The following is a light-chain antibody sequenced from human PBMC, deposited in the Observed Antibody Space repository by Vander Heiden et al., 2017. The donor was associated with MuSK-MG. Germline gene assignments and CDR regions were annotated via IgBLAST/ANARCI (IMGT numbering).Light chain of an antibody. Sequence: NFMLTQPHSVSESPGKTVTISCTGNSGSMATNYVHWYQQRPGSAPTTLIYEDNQRPSGVPDRFSGSIDSSSNSASLIISGLKTEDEADYYCQSYDSSNLIFGGGTKLTVL. CDR3: QSYDSSNLI. J-gene: IGLJ2*01. V-gene: IGLV6-57*02. CDR1: SGSMATNY. CDR2: EDN.